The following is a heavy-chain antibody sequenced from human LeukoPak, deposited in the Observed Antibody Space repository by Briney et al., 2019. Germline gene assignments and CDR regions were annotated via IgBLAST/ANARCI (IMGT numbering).Heavy chain of an antibody. CDR3: ARGKWLEAAGREFDY. D-gene: IGHD6-13*01. V-gene: IGHV3-21*01. J-gene: IGHJ4*02. Sequence: PGGALRLSCAASGFTFSSYSMNWVRQAPGKGLEGVSSISSSSYIYYADSVKGRFTISRNNSENTLYLQMNSLRAEDTAVYYCARGKWLEAAGREFDYWGQGTLVTVSS. CDR2: ISSSSYI. CDR1: GFTFSSYS.